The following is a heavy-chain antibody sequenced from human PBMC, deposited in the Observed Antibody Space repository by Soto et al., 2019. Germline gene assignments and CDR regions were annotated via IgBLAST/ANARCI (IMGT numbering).Heavy chain of an antibody. D-gene: IGHD2-15*01. CDR1: GFTFSSYA. CDR3: ARERVVTANDYYYYYCMDV. CDR2: ISYDGSNK. V-gene: IGHV3-30-3*01. Sequence: SGFTFSSYAMHWVRQAPGKGLEWVAVISYDGSNKYYADSVKGRFTISRDNSKNTLYLQMNSLRAEDTAVYYCARERVVTANDYYYYYCMDVWGQGTTVTVSS. J-gene: IGHJ6*02.